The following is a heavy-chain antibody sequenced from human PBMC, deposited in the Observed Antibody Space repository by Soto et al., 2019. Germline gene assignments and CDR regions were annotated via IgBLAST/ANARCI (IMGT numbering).Heavy chain of an antibody. V-gene: IGHV1-69*08. J-gene: IGHJ4*02. CDR2: IIPILGIA. Sequence: QVQLVQSGAEVKKPGSSVKVSCKASGGTFSSYTISWVRQAPGQGLEWMGRIIPILGIANYAQKFQGRVTITADKSTSTAYMELSSLRSEDTAVYYCAREQYGGDPMIWGQGTVVTVSS. CDR1: GGTFSSYT. CDR3: AREQYGGDPMI. D-gene: IGHD2-21*02.